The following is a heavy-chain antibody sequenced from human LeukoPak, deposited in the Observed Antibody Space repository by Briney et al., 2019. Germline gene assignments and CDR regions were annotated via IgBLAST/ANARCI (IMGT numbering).Heavy chain of an antibody. CDR2: MIPIFGIA. CDR3: ARSTAITMIVVDP. Sequence: SVKVSCKASGGTFSSYAISWVRQAPGQGLEWMGGMIPIFGIANYAQKFQGRVTITADKSTSTAYMELSSLRSEDTAVYYCARSTAITMIVVDPWGQGTLVTVSS. J-gene: IGHJ5*02. V-gene: IGHV1-69*10. D-gene: IGHD3-22*01. CDR1: GGTFSSYA.